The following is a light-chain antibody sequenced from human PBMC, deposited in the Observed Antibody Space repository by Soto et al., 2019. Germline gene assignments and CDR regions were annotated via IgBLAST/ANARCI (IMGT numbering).Light chain of an antibody. Sequence: SYELTQPPSVSVSPGQTASITCSGDKLGDKYACWYQQKPGQSPMLVIYQDSKRPSGIPERFSGSNSGNTATLTISGTQAMDEADYYCQAWDSSTGVVFGGGTKVTVL. CDR2: QDS. CDR1: KLGDKY. V-gene: IGLV3-1*01. CDR3: QAWDSSTGVV. J-gene: IGLJ2*01.